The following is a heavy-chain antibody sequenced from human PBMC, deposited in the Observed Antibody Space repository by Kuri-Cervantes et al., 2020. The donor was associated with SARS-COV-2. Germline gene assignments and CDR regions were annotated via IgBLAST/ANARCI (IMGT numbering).Heavy chain of an antibody. V-gene: IGHV3-30-3*01. CDR1: QFTFTDYA. Sequence: GGSLRLSCAAPQFTFTDYAIHWVRQTPGKGLEWVAVVSYNGTNKYYADSVKGRFTISRDNYKNTVYLQMNSLRVEDTAVYYCTRESYNWNVGFDYWGQGTLVTVSS. J-gene: IGHJ4*02. D-gene: IGHD1-20*01. CDR2: VSYNGTNK. CDR3: TRESYNWNVGFDY.